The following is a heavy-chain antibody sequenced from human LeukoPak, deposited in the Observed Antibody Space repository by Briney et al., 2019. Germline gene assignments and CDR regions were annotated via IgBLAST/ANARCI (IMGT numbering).Heavy chain of an antibody. V-gene: IGHV4-59*08. CDR2: IYYSGST. D-gene: IGHD1-26*01. CDR1: GGSISSYY. Sequence: SETLSLTCTVSGGSISSYYWSWIRQPPGKGLEWIGYIYYSGSTNYNPSRKSRVTISVATSKNQFSLKLSSVTAADTAVYYCARHRGRVGATGDDAFDIWGQGTTVTVSS. J-gene: IGHJ3*02. CDR3: ARHRGRVGATGDDAFDI.